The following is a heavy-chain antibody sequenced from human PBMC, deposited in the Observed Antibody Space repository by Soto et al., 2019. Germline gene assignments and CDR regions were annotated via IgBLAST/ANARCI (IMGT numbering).Heavy chain of an antibody. CDR1: GFTFSSYA. D-gene: IGHD6-13*01. CDR2: ISYDGSNK. V-gene: IGHV3-30-3*01. Sequence: QVQLVESGGGVVQPGRSLRLSCAASGFTFSSYAMHWVRQAPGKGLEWVAVISYDGSNKYYADSVKGRFTISRDISKNTLYLQMYSLRAGDTAVYYCARDGGGGSSWPAIDYWGQGTLVTVSS. J-gene: IGHJ4*02. CDR3: ARDGGGGSSWPAIDY.